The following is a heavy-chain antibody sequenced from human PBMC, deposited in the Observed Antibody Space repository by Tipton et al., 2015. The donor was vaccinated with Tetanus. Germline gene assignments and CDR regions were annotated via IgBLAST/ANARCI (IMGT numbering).Heavy chain of an antibody. Sequence: QLVQSGAEVKKPGASVKVSCKASGYTFTSYGISWVRQAPGQGLEWMGWISACNGNTNYAQKLQGRVTMTTDTSTSTAYMELRSLRSDDTAVYYCARTLRSYYYYYGMDVWGQGTTVTVSS. CDR2: ISACNGNT. J-gene: IGHJ6*02. CDR3: ARTLRSYYYYYGMDV. CDR1: GYTFTSYG. D-gene: IGHD2-15*01. V-gene: IGHV1-18*01.